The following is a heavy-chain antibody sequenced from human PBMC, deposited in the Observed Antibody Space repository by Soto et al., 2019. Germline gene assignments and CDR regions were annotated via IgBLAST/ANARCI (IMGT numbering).Heavy chain of an antibody. Sequence: GGSQRLSCAASGVTFRSYGMNWVRQAPGKGLEWLSSISSSSSYIYYADSVKGRFTISRDNAKNSLYLQMNSLRAEDTAVFYCARDRGYCSGASCYLSFDIWGQGTMVTVSS. V-gene: IGHV3-21*01. CDR3: ARDRGYCSGASCYLSFDI. D-gene: IGHD2-15*01. CDR1: GVTFRSYG. CDR2: ISSSSSYI. J-gene: IGHJ3*02.